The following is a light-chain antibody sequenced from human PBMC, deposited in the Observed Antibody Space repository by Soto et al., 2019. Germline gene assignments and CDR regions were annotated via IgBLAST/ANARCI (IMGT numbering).Light chain of an antibody. V-gene: IGKV1-5*01. Sequence: DIQMTQSPSTLSVSVGDRVTITCRASQSISWWLAWYQQKPGKGPKLLIYDASSLQSGVPSRFSGSGSGTEFTLPITSLQPDDFATYYYQQYNSDSYTLGQRAKV. CDR3: QQYNSDSYT. CDR1: QSISWW. CDR2: DAS. J-gene: IGKJ2*01.